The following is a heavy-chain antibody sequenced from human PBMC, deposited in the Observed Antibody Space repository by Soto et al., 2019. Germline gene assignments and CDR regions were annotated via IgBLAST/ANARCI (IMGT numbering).Heavy chain of an antibody. CDR1: GGSISSGGYY. CDR3: ARVKSSSRYFDY. D-gene: IGHD6-6*01. J-gene: IGHJ4*02. V-gene: IGHV4-31*03. CDR2: IYYSGST. Sequence: SETLSLTCTVSGGSISSGGYYWSWIRQHPGKGLEWIGYIYYSGSTYYNPSLKSRVTISVDTSKNQFSLKLSSVTAADTAVYYCARVKSSSRYFDYWGQGTLVTVSS.